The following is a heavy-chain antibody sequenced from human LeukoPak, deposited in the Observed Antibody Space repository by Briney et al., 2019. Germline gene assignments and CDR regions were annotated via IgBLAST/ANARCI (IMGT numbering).Heavy chain of an antibody. D-gene: IGHD2-2*01. Sequence: GGSLRLSCAASGFTFSSYAMSWVRQAPGKGLEWVSAISGSGGSTYYADSVKGRFTISRDNSKNTLYLQMNSLRAEDTVVYYCARSLGYCSSTSCPPAYYYYGMDVWGQGTTVTVSS. CDR1: GFTFSSYA. CDR3: ARSLGYCSSTSCPPAYYYYGMDV. V-gene: IGHV3-23*01. J-gene: IGHJ6*02. CDR2: ISGSGGST.